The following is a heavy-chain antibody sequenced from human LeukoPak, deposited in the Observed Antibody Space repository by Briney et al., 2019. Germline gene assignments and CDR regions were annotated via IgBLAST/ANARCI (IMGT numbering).Heavy chain of an antibody. J-gene: IGHJ6*02. V-gene: IGHV1-18*01. Sequence: ASVKVSCKASGYTFTSYGISWVRQAPGQGLEWMGWISAYNGNTNYAQKLQGRVTMTTDTSTSTAYMELRSLRADDTAVYYCARVPLRTYSSGWYYYYYGMDVWGQGTTVTVSS. CDR2: ISAYNGNT. D-gene: IGHD6-19*01. CDR3: ARVPLRTYSSGWYYYYYGMDV. CDR1: GYTFTSYG.